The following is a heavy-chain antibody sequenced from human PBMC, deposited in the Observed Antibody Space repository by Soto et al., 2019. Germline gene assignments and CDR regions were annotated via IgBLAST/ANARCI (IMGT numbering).Heavy chain of an antibody. CDR1: GFTFITYA. D-gene: IGHD4-17*01. V-gene: IGHV3-23*01. Sequence: EVQRLESGGGLVQPGGSLRLSCGASGFTFITYAMSWVRQAPGKGLEWVSAISGSGGNTYYAEAVKGRFTISRDNSKNTGYVQMNSLRAGDMAVYYCAKDIGDSRRTADDNWGQGTLVTVSS. CDR2: ISGSGGNT. J-gene: IGHJ4*02. CDR3: AKDIGDSRRTADDN.